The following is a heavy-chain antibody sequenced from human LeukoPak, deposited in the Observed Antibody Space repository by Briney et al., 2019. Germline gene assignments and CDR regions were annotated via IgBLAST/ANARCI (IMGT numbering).Heavy chain of an antibody. CDR3: TRVMVRGSRWFDP. CDR2: IRSKAYGGTT. J-gene: IGHJ5*02. D-gene: IGHD3-10*01. Sequence: GSLLLSCTASGFTFGDYAMSWFRQAPGKGLEWVGFIRSKAYGGTTEYAASVKGRFTISRDDSKSIAYLQMNSLKTEDTAVYYCTRVMVRGSRWFDPWGQGTLVTVSS. V-gene: IGHV3-49*03. CDR1: GFTFGDYA.